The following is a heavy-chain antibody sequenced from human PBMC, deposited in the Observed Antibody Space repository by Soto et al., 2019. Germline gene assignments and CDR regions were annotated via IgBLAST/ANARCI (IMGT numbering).Heavy chain of an antibody. D-gene: IGHD3-22*01. V-gene: IGHV3-30*03. Sequence: QPGGSLRLSCAASGFTFSTYGMHWVRQAPGRGLEWVALISYDGSNKYYADSVKGRFTISRDNAKSSMYLQMNSLRVEDTAVYFCVREYYDTSAYYPNWFDPWGQGTLVTVSS. J-gene: IGHJ5*02. CDR2: ISYDGSNK. CDR1: GFTFSTYG. CDR3: VREYYDTSAYYPNWFDP.